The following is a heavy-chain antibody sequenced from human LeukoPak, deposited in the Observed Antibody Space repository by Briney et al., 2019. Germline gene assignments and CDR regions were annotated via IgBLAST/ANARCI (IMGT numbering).Heavy chain of an antibody. V-gene: IGHV3-15*07. CDR3: ARDDYGDSGPLFDY. Sequence: GGSLRLSCAASGFTFSNAWMNWVRQTPGKGLEWVGRIKSKTDGGTTDYAAPVKGRFTVSRDDSKNTLYLQMDSLRAEDTAVYYCARDDYGDSGPLFDYWGQGTLVTVSS. D-gene: IGHD4-17*01. CDR1: GFTFSNAW. CDR2: IKSKTDGGTT. J-gene: IGHJ4*02.